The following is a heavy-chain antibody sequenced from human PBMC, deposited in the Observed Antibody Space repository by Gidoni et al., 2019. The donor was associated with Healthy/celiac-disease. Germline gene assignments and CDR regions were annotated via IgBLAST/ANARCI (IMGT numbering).Heavy chain of an antibody. Sequence: VSGHYWSWIRQPPGKGLEWIGEIIHSGSTNYNPSLKSRVTISVDTSKNQFSLKLSSVTAADTAVYYCARGGKRRVVVVVAALDYWGQGTLVTVSS. CDR2: IIHSGST. J-gene: IGHJ4*02. CDR1: VSGHY. D-gene: IGHD2-15*01. CDR3: ARGGKRRVVVVVAALDY. V-gene: IGHV4-34*01.